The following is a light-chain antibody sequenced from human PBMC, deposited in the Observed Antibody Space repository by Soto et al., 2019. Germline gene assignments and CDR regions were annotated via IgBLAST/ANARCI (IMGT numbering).Light chain of an antibody. CDR1: ESIDNW. Sequence: DIQMTQSPSSLSASVGGTVTITCRASESIDNWLAWYQQKPGKAPKLLIFAASTLVRGVPSRFSGSGSGTEFTLTISSLQPDDFATYYCQQYNSYWTFGQGTKVDIK. J-gene: IGKJ1*01. V-gene: IGKV1-5*01. CDR3: QQYNSYWT. CDR2: AAS.